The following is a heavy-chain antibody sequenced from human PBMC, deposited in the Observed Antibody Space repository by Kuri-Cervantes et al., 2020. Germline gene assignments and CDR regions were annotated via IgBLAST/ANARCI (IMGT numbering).Heavy chain of an antibody. J-gene: IGHJ4*02. CDR3: ARGPYYGSGSYYSKGFLDY. CDR2: INHSGST. D-gene: IGHD3-10*01. V-gene: IGHV4-34*01. Sequence: GSLRLSCAVYGGSFSGYYWSWIRQPPGKGLEWLGEINHSGSTTLKSRVTISVDTSKNQFSLNLSSVTAADTAVYYCARGPYYGSGSYYSKGFLDYWGQGTLVTVSS. CDR1: GGSFSGYY.